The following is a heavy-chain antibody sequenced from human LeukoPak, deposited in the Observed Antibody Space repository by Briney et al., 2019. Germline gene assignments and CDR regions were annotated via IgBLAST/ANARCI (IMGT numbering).Heavy chain of an antibody. CDR3: ARDRRDGMDV. CDR1: GFSFSNFA. CDR2: ISSSSSYI. V-gene: IGHV3-21*01. J-gene: IGHJ6*02. Sequence: PGGSLRLSCEVSGFSFSNFAMSWVRQAAGKGLEWVSSISSSSSYIYYADSVKGRFTISRDNAKNSLYLQMNSLRAEDTAVYYCARDRRDGMDVWGQGTTVTVSS.